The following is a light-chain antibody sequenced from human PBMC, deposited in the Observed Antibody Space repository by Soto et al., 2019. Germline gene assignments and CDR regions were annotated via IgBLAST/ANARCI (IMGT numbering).Light chain of an antibody. Sequence: QSVLTQPASVSGSPGQSITISCTGTYSDVGGYNYVSWYQQHPGKAPKLMIFEINNRPSGISNRFSGSKSGNTASLTISGLQAEDEADYFCSSYTSSTTLVLFGGGTQLT. J-gene: IGLJ2*01. CDR3: SSYTSSTTLVL. CDR1: YSDVGGYNY. V-gene: IGLV2-14*01. CDR2: EIN.